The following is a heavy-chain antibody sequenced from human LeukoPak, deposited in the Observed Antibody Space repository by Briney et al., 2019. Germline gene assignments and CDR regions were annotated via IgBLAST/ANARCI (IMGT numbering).Heavy chain of an antibody. J-gene: IGHJ6*02. Sequence: GGSLRLSCTASGFIFGDHAMSWVHQAPGKGLEWVGFIRSKAYGATIEYAASVEGRLTISRDDSKGIAYLQMDNLKIEDTALYYCTRGPILLWIHNGMDVWGQGTTVTVSS. CDR3: TRGPILLWIHNGMDV. CDR2: IRSKAYGATI. CDR1: GFIFGDHA. V-gene: IGHV3-49*04. D-gene: IGHD2-8*02.